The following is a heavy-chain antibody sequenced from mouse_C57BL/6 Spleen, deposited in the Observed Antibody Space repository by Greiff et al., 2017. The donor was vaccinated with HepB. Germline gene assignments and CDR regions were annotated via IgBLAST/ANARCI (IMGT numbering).Heavy chain of an antibody. CDR2: IYPRSGNT. J-gene: IGHJ2*01. D-gene: IGHD1-1*01. CDR1: GYTFTSYG. V-gene: IGHV1-81*01. Sequence: ESGAELARPGASVKLSCKASGYTFTSYGISWVKQRTGQGLEWIGEIYPRSGNTYYNEKFKGKATLTADKSSSTAYMELRSLTSEDSAVYFCARSYGSSPFYFDYWGQGTTLTVSS. CDR3: ARSYGSSPFYFDY.